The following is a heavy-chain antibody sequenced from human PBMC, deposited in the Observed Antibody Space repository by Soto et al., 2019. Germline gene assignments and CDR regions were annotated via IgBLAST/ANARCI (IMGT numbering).Heavy chain of an antibody. CDR1: GFTFSSYW. V-gene: IGHV3-7*05. CDR2: IKKDGSEK. J-gene: IGHJ4*02. D-gene: IGHD4-4*01. CDR3: ARVAVTTYFDY. Sequence: GGSLRLSCAASGFTFSSYWMSWVRQAPGKGLEWVANIKKDGSEKYYADSGKGRFTISRDNAKNSLYLQMNSLRAEDTAVYYCARVAVTTYFDYWGQGTLVTVSS.